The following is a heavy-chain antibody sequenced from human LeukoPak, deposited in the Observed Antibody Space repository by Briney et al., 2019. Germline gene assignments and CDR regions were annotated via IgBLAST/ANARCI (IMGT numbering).Heavy chain of an antibody. CDR2: VTASGEIT. V-gene: IGHV3-23*01. CDR1: GFTFNTYA. Sequence: GGSLRLSCAASGFTFNTYAMSWVRQAPGKGLEWVATVTASGEITYYADSVKGRFTISRDNSKNTLYLQMNSLRAEDTAVYYCARDSSDSTTGYFDYWGQGTLVTVSS. D-gene: IGHD6-13*01. J-gene: IGHJ4*02. CDR3: ARDSSDSTTGYFDY.